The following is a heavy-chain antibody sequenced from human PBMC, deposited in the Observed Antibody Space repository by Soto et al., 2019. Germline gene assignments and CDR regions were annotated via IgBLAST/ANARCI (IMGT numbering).Heavy chain of an antibody. CDR2: IYYSGST. V-gene: IGHV4-31*03. D-gene: IGHD6-13*01. J-gene: IGHJ4*02. CDR1: GGSISSGGHY. CDR3: VRDTPSSSWYHPFGC. Sequence: SETLSLTCTVSGGSISSGGHYWSWIRQHPGKGLEWIGYIYYSGSTYYNPSLKSRVTISVDTSKNQFSLKLSSVTAADTAVYYCVRDTPSSSWYHPFGCWGQGTLVTVSS.